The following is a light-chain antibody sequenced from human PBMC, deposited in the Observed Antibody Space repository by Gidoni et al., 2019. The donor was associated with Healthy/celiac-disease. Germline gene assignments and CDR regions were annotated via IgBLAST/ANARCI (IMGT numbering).Light chain of an antibody. CDR2: EDN. J-gene: IGLJ2*01. Sequence: SVSESPGQTVTISCTRSSGRIASNYVQWYQQRPGSAPTTVIYEDNQRPSGVPDRFSGSIDSSSNSASLTISGLKTEDEADYYCQSYDSSNPVVFGGGTKLTVL. V-gene: IGLV6-57*03. CDR1: SGRIASNY. CDR3: QSYDSSNPVV.